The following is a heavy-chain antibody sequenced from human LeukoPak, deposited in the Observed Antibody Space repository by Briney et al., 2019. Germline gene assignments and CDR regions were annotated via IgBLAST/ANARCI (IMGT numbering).Heavy chain of an antibody. V-gene: IGHV1-2*02. Sequence: ASVKVSCKASGYTFTGYYMHWVRQAPGQGLEWMGWINPNSGGTNYAQKFQGRVTMTRDTSISTAYLELNSLRSDDTAMYYCARRLWCGTSCSGTGGLDVWGQGTTVSVSS. J-gene: IGHJ6*02. CDR3: ARRLWCGTSCSGTGGLDV. CDR1: GYTFTGYY. D-gene: IGHD2-2*01. CDR2: INPNSGGT.